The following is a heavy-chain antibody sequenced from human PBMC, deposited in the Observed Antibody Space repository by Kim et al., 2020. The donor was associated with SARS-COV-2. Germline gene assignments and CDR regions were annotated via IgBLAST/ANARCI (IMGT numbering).Heavy chain of an antibody. J-gene: IGHJ2*01. Sequence: DSVKGRFTISRDNAKNSLYLQMNSLRAEDTAVYYCARGPGGDTPNWYFDLWGRGTLVTVSS. V-gene: IGHV3-11*05. D-gene: IGHD2-15*01. CDR3: ARGPGGDTPNWYFDL.